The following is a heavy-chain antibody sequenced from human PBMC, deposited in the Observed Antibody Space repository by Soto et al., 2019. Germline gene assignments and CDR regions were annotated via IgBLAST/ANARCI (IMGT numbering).Heavy chain of an antibody. D-gene: IGHD4-4*01. J-gene: IGHJ6*02. Sequence: QVQLVQSGAEMKEPGSSVKVSCKTSGGTFSSSASSWLRQAPGQGLEWMGGIIPLFRTPDYAQKFQGRVTIAADESTSTAYMELSSLRSEDTAVYYCARDNDRLQLGGNYYYILDVWGQGTTITASS. CDR2: IIPLFRTP. CDR1: GGTFSSSA. CDR3: ARDNDRLQLGGNYYYILDV. V-gene: IGHV1-69*12.